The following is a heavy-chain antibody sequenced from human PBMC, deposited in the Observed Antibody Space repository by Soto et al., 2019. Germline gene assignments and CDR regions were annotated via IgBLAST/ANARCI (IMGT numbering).Heavy chain of an antibody. CDR1: GGSISSVDYY. CDR2: IYYSGST. D-gene: IGHD3-22*01. CDR3: SRDRSSGYYYNYYYGMDV. J-gene: IGHJ6*02. V-gene: IGHV4-31*03. Sequence: SETLCLTCTVSGGSISSVDYYWSWIRQNPGTGLEWIGYIYYSGSTYYNPSLKSRVTISVDTSKNQFSLKLSSVTAADTAVYYCSRDRSSGYYYNYYYGMDVWAQGTTLTVSS.